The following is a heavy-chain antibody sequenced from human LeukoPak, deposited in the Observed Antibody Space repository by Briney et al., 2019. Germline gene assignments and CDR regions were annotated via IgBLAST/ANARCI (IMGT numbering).Heavy chain of an antibody. D-gene: IGHD3-22*01. J-gene: IGHJ4*02. V-gene: IGHV1-18*01. Sequence: ASVKVSCKASGYTFTSYGISWVRQAPGQGLEWMGWISAYNGNTNYAQKLQGRVTMTTDTSTSTAYMELRSLRSDDTAVYYCARGGRYYDSSGYYYFDYWGQGTLVTVSP. CDR1: GYTFTSYG. CDR2: ISAYNGNT. CDR3: ARGGRYYDSSGYYYFDY.